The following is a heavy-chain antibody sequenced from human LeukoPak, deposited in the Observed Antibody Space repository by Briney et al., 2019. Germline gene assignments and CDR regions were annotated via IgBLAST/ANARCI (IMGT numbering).Heavy chain of an antibody. CDR2: ISWNSGSI. J-gene: IGHJ4*02. V-gene: IGHV3-9*01. CDR1: GFTFSSYS. Sequence: GGSLRLSCAASGFTFSSYSMNWVRHAPGKGLEWVSTISWNSGSIGYADSVKGRFTIPRDNAKNSLYLQMNSLRVEDTALYYCAKDYGSGSGFDYWGQGTLVTVSS. CDR3: AKDYGSGSGFDY. D-gene: IGHD3-10*01.